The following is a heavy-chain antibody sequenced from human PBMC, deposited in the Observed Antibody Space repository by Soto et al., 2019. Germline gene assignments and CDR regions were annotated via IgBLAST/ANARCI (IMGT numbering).Heavy chain of an antibody. J-gene: IGHJ4*02. Sequence: EVQVLESGGGLVQPGGSLRLSCAASGFTFSSYAMSWVRQAPGKGLEWVSAISGSGGSTYYADSVKGRFTISRDNSKNTLYLQMNSLRAEDTAVYYCAKLSDMYVVVIHCDYWGQGTLVTVSS. D-gene: IGHD3-22*01. CDR2: ISGSGGST. CDR3: AKLSDMYVVVIHCDY. CDR1: GFTFSSYA. V-gene: IGHV3-23*01.